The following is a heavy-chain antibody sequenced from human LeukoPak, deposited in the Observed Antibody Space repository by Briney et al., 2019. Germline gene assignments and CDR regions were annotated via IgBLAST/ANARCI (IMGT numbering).Heavy chain of an antibody. D-gene: IGHD5-12*01. CDR2: ISSSGTTI. CDR1: GFTFSSYE. V-gene: IGHV3-48*03. J-gene: IGHJ4*02. CDR3: ARDYSGSGYELDY. Sequence: GGSLRLSCAASGFTFSSYEMNWVRQVPGKGLEWVSYISSSGTTIYYADSVKGRFTISRDNAKNSLYLQMSSLRAEDTAVYYCARDYSGSGYELDYWGQETPVTVSS.